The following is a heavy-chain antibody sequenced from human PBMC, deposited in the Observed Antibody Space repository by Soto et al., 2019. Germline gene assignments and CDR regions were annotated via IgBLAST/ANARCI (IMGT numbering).Heavy chain of an antibody. Sequence: ESGGGLVQPGGSLRLSCAASGFTFITYWMSWVGQAPGKGLEWVANIKQDGSDKYYVDSVKGRFTISRDNAKNSLYLQMNSLRAEDTAVYYCATSAAAPGNYWGQGTLVTVSS. CDR2: IKQDGSDK. CDR1: GFTFITYW. V-gene: IGHV3-7*01. J-gene: IGHJ4*02. D-gene: IGHD6-13*01. CDR3: ATSAAAPGNY.